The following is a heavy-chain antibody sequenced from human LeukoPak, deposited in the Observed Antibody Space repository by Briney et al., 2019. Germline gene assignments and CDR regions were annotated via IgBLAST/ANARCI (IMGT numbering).Heavy chain of an antibody. Sequence: SGPTLVNPTQTLTLTCTFSGFSLSTSGVGVGWIRQPPGKALDWLAVIYWDDDKRHNPSLSGRLTITKDTSKNQVVLSLTNMDPVDTATYYCAHRSSSFRVFNYWGQGTLVTVSS. CDR1: GFSLSTSGVG. CDR3: AHRSSSFRVFNY. J-gene: IGHJ4*02. V-gene: IGHV2-5*02. CDR2: IYWDDDK.